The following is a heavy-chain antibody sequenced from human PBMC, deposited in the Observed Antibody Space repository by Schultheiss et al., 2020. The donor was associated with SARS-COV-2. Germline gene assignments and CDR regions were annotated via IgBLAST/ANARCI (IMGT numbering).Heavy chain of an antibody. Sequence: SQTLSLTCTVSGGSISSDYWSWIRQPPGKGLEWIGRVYTSGSTNYNPTLKSRVTMSVDTSKNQFSLKLSSVTAADTAVYYCARHGSSYSSGWSHPYNWFDPWGQGTLVTVSS. CDR3: ARHGSSYSSGWSHPYNWFDP. J-gene: IGHJ5*02. D-gene: IGHD6-19*01. CDR1: GGSISSDY. V-gene: IGHV4-4*07. CDR2: VYTSGST.